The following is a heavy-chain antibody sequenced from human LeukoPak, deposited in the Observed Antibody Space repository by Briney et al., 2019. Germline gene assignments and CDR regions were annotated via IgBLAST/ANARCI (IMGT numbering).Heavy chain of an antibody. D-gene: IGHD4-17*01. CDR2: IIPIFGTA. Sequence: ASVKVSCKASGGTFSSYAISWVRQAPGQGLEWMGGIIPIFGTANYAQKFQGRVTITTDESTSTAYMELSSLRSEDTAVYYCAITLYSDYGDYYAFDIWGQGTMVTVSS. CDR3: AITLYSDYGDYYAFDI. CDR1: GGTFSSYA. V-gene: IGHV1-69*05. J-gene: IGHJ3*02.